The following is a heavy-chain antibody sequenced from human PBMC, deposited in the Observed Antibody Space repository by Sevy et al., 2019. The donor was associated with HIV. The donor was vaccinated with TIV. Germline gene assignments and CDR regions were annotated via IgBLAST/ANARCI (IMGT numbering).Heavy chain of an antibody. CDR2: IRTAGDT. CDR1: GFTFSSYD. Sequence: GGYLRLSCAASGFTFSSYDIDWVRQATGKGLEWVSAIRTAGDTYYPDSVKGRFTISRENAKNSLYLQMNSLRAGDTAVYYCAREVPGSLYGMDVWGQGTTVTVSS. J-gene: IGHJ6*02. CDR3: AREVPGSLYGMDV. V-gene: IGHV3-13*01. D-gene: IGHD3-10*01.